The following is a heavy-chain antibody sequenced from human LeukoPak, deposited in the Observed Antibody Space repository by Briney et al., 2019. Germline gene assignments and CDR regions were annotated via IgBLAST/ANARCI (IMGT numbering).Heavy chain of an antibody. CDR1: GYSISSGYY. CDR2: IYHSGST. CDR3: ARDPRDSSGWSDAFDI. Sequence: PSETLSLTCTVSGYSISSGYYWGWIRQPPGKGLEWIGSIYHSGSTYYNPSLKSRVTISVDTSKNQLSLKLSSVTAADTAVYYCARDPRDSSGWSDAFDIWGQGTMVTVSS. D-gene: IGHD6-19*01. J-gene: IGHJ3*02. V-gene: IGHV4-38-2*02.